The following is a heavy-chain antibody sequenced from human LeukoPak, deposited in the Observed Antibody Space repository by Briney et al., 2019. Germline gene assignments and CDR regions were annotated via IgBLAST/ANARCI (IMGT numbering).Heavy chain of an antibody. CDR3: ARGTAPVYRKGMDV. CDR2: MNPNSGNT. CDR1: GYTFTSYD. D-gene: IGHD5-18*01. Sequence: ASVKVSCKASGYTFTSYDINWVRQATGQGLEWMGWMNPNSGNTGYAQKFQGRVTMTRNTSISTAYMELSNLRSEDTAVYYCARGTAPVYRKGMDVWGQGTTVTVSS. J-gene: IGHJ6*02. V-gene: IGHV1-8*01.